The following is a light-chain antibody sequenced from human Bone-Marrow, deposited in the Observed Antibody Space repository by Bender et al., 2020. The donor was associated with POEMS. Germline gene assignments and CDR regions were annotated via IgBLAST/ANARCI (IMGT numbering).Light chain of an antibody. Sequence: SYVLTQPPSVSVSPGQTVNITCSGGKLGDKYAAWYQKKPGQSPLMVIYRDNKRPSGIPERFSGSNSGNIATLTITETQTTDEGDYYCQAWDNSAAVFGAGTKVTV. CDR2: RDN. CDR3: QAWDNSAAV. J-gene: IGLJ1*01. V-gene: IGLV3-1*01. CDR1: KLGDKY.